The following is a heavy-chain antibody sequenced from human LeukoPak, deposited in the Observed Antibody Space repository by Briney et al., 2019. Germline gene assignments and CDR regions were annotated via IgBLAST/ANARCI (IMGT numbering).Heavy chain of an antibody. CDR3: ARVWADYGDYDIFDP. J-gene: IGHJ5*02. Sequence: GASVTVSCRASGYTFTSYGISWVRQAPGQGLEWMGWISAYNGNTNYAQKLQGRVTMTTDTSTSTAYMELRSLRSDDTAVYYCARVWADYGDYDIFDPWGQGTLVTVSS. CDR1: GYTFTSYG. D-gene: IGHD4-17*01. CDR2: ISAYNGNT. V-gene: IGHV1-18*01.